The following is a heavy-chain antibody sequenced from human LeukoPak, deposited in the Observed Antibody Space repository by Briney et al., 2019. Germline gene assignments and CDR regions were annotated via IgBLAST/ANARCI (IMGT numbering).Heavy chain of an antibody. D-gene: IGHD6-6*01. V-gene: IGHV3-30-3*01. CDR2: ISYDGSNK. CDR1: GFTFSSYA. CDR3: ARHRLEYSSSFEDY. Sequence: GGSLRLSCAASGFTFSSYAMHWVRQAPGKGLEWVAVISYDGSNKYYADSVKGRFTISRDNAKNSLYLQMNSLRAEDTAVYYCARHRLEYSSSFEDYWGQGTLVTVSS. J-gene: IGHJ4*02.